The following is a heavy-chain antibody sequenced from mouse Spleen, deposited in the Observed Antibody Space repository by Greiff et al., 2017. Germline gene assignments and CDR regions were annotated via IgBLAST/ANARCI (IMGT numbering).Heavy chain of an antibody. CDR1: GYTFTDYN. Sequence: VHVKQSGPELVKPGASVKIPCKASGYTFTDYNMDWVKQSHGKSLEWIGDINPNNGGTIYNQKFKGKATLTVDKSSSTAYMELRSLTSEDTAVYYCARPSEGDYVDWFAYWGQGTLVTVSA. V-gene: IGHV1-18*01. D-gene: IGHD2-13*01. J-gene: IGHJ3*01. CDR2: INPNNGGT. CDR3: ARPSEGDYVDWFAY.